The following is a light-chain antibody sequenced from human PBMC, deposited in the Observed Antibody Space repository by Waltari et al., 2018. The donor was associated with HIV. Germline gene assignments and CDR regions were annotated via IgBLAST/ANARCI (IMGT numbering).Light chain of an antibody. V-gene: IGLV2-14*01. CDR2: DVS. Sequence: QSALTQPAAVSGSPGPSVTHSRTGTSRDSGGFKAVYRYQHSPGKAPKLIIYDVSYRPSGVSNRFSGSKSGNTASLTISGLQAEDEADYYCGSSMTNVNMDVFGGGTKLTVL. CDR3: GSSMTNVNMDV. CDR1: SRDSGGFKA. J-gene: IGLJ2*01.